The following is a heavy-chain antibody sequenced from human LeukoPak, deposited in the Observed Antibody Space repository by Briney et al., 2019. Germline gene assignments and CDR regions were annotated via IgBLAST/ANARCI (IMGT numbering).Heavy chain of an antibody. CDR1: GFTFSSYG. CDR2: ISYDGSNK. Sequence: PGGSLRLSCAASGFTFSSYGMHWVRQAPGKGLEWVAVISYDGSNKYYADSVKGRFTISRDNSKNTLYLQMNSLRAEDTAVYYCAKETRIAALDYWGQGTLVTVSS. CDR3: AKETRIAALDY. D-gene: IGHD6-6*01. V-gene: IGHV3-30*18. J-gene: IGHJ4*02.